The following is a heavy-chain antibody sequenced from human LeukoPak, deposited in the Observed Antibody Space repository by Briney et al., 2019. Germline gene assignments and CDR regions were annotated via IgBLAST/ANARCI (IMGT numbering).Heavy chain of an antibody. CDR1: GYTFTSYG. CDR2: ISAYNGNT. CDR3: ARSAYCSSTSCPPWAFDI. J-gene: IGHJ3*02. D-gene: IGHD2-2*01. V-gene: IGHV1-18*01. Sequence: ASVKVSCKASGYTFTSYGISWVRQAPGQGLEWMGWISAYNGNTNYAQKLQGRVTMPTDTSTSTAYMELRSLRSDDTAVYYCARSAYCSSTSCPPWAFDIWGQGTMVTVSS.